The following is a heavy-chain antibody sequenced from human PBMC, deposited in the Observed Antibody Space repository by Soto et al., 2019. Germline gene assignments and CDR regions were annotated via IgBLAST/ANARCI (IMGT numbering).Heavy chain of an antibody. J-gene: IGHJ6*02. CDR2: MDPNSGST. V-gene: IGHV1-8*01. Sequence: GASVKVSCKASGYTFTTYDINGVRQAPGQGLEWLGWMDPNSGSTGYAQNFQGRITMTRNISRNTAHMELSSLQSEDTAVYYCARERKFDFWRKGLDVWGQGTTVTVSS. CDR3: ARERKFDFWRKGLDV. D-gene: IGHD3-3*01. CDR1: GYTFTTYD.